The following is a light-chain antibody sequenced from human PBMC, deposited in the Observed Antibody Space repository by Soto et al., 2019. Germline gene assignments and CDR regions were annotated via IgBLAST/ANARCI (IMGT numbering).Light chain of an antibody. CDR2: GAS. V-gene: IGKV3-20*01. CDR3: QQYGSSPGR. Sequence: EIVLTQSPGTLSLSPGERATLSCRASQSVSSSYLAWYQQKPGQAPRPLIYGASSRAIGIPDRFSGSGSGTEFTLTISRLEPEDFAVYYFQQYGSSPGRCGQWTKGESK. CDR1: QSVSSSY. J-gene: IGKJ1*01.